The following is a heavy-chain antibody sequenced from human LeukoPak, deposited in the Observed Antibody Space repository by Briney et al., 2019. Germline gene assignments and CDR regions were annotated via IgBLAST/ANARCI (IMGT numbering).Heavy chain of an antibody. CDR1: GGTFSSYA. CDR2: IIPIFGTA. V-gene: IGHV1-69*13. CDR3: ARSGGPFLDWSSPSFFDY. D-gene: IGHD3-9*01. J-gene: IGHJ4*02. Sequence: SVKVSCKASGGTFSSYAISWVRQAPGQGLEWMGGIIPIFGTANYAQKFQGRVTITADESTSTAYMELSSLRSEDTAVYYCARSGGPFLDWSSPSFFDYWGQGTLVTVSS.